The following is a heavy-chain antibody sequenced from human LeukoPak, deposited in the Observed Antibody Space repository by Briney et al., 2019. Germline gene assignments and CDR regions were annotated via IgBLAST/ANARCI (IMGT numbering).Heavy chain of an antibody. J-gene: IGHJ4*02. D-gene: IGHD2-15*01. CDR2: IYSGGST. Sequence: GGSLRLSCAASELTLSSNYMSWIRQAPGRGLEWVSFIYSGGSTYYADSVRGRFIISKDNSKNTLYLQMNSLRAEDTAVYYCARRAGSYSHSYDYWGQGTLVTASS. CDR3: ARRAGSYSHSYDY. CDR1: ELTLSSNY. V-gene: IGHV3-53*01.